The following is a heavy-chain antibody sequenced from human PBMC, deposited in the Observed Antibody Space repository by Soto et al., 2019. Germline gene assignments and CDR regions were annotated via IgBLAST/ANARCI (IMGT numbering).Heavy chain of an antibody. Sequence: GGSLRLSCAASGFSFDHYAMHWVRQAPGKGLEWVSGISWNSGNIDYAGSVKGRFTISRDNAESSLYLQMNSLRAEDTALYYCAIFRTVTTPFDYWGQGTLVIVSS. J-gene: IGHJ4*02. D-gene: IGHD4-17*01. CDR3: AIFRTVTTPFDY. CDR2: ISWNSGNI. CDR1: GFSFDHYA. V-gene: IGHV3-9*01.